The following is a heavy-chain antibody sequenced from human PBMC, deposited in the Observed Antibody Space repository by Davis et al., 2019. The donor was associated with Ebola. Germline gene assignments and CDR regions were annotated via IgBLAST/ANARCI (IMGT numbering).Heavy chain of an antibody. Sequence: ASVKVSCKASGYTFNTYAINWVRQAPGQGLEWMGRINPNSGGTNYAQKFQGRVTMTRDTSISTAYMELSRLRSDDTAVYYCARVGVLAAAGTFDYWGQGTLVTVSS. V-gene: IGHV1-2*06. D-gene: IGHD6-13*01. J-gene: IGHJ4*02. CDR3: ARVGVLAAAGTFDY. CDR1: GYTFNTYA. CDR2: INPNSGGT.